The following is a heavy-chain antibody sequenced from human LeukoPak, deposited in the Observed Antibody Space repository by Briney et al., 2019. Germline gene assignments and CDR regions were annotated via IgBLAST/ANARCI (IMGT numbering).Heavy chain of an antibody. CDR1: GGSFSGYY. D-gene: IGHD6-6*01. Sequence: PSETLSLTCAVYGGSFSGYYWSWIRQPPGKGLEWIGEINHSGSTNYNPSLKSRVTISVDTSKNQFSLKLSSVTAADTAVYYCARDRGVAARPDGMDVWGQGTTVTVSS. CDR3: ARDRGVAARPDGMDV. CDR2: INHSGST. V-gene: IGHV4-34*01. J-gene: IGHJ6*02.